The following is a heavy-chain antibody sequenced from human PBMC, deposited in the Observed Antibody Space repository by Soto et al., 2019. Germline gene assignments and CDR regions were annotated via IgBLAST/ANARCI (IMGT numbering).Heavy chain of an antibody. V-gene: IGHV2-26*01. J-gene: IGHJ4*02. D-gene: IGHD6-13*01. CDR1: GFSLSNGRMA. CDR2: IFSNDDK. Sequence: QVTLKESGPVLVKPTETLTLTCTVSGFSLSNGRMAVSWIRQPPGKALEWLAHIFSNDDKSYSTSLKTSLTISKDTSKSPVVLTMTNVDPVDTATYYCARTGYSIVGIYFDYWGQGTLVTVSS. CDR3: ARTGYSIVGIYFDY.